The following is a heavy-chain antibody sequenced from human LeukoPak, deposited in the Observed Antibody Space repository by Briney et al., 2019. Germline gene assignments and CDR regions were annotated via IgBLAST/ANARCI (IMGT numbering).Heavy chain of an antibody. CDR2: INPSGGST. CDR3: ARATQIRDYSSNY. J-gene: IGHJ4*02. Sequence: GASVKVSCKASRGTFSSYAISWVRQAPGQGLEWMGIINPSGGSTSYAQKFQGRVTMTRDTSTSTVYMELSSLRSEDTAVYYCARATQIRDYSSNYWGQGTLVTVSS. V-gene: IGHV1-46*01. D-gene: IGHD4-11*01. CDR1: RGTFSSYA.